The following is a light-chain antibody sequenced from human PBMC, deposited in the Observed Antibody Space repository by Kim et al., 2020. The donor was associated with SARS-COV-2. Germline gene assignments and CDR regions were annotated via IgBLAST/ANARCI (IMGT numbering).Light chain of an antibody. CDR2: VGTGEIVG. V-gene: IGLV9-49*01. CDR1: SAYSNYK. Sequence: QPVLTQPPSASASLGASVTLTCTLSSAYSNYKVDWYQQRPGKGPRFVMRVGTGEIVGSKGDGIPDRFSVLGSGLNRYLIIKNIQEEDEGDYHCGADHGSETNFVYVFGPGTKVTVL. J-gene: IGLJ1*01. CDR3: GADHGSETNFVYV.